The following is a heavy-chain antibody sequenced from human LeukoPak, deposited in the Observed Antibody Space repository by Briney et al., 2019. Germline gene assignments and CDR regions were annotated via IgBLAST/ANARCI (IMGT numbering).Heavy chain of an antibody. CDR1: GFSFRSYD. Sequence: GGSLRLSCAASGFSFRSYDIYWVRQAPGKGLEWVAVISYDGSNIYYTDSVKGRFTISRDNSKNTLYLQMNSLRPEDTAVYYCAKDGQLGGSSWFTLYFDHWGQGTQVTVSS. D-gene: IGHD6-13*01. V-gene: IGHV3-30*18. J-gene: IGHJ4*02. CDR3: AKDGQLGGSSWFTLYFDH. CDR2: ISYDGSNI.